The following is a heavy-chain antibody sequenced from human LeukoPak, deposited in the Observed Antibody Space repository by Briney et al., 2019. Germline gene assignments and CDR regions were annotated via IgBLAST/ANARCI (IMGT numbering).Heavy chain of an antibody. CDR3: ARDRAVVTPRNYYYYYGMDV. CDR2: IYSGGST. J-gene: IGHJ6*02. CDR1: GFTVSSNY. D-gene: IGHD4-23*01. Sequence: GGSLRLSCAASGFTVSSNYMSWVRQAPGKGLEWVSVIYSGGSTYYADSVKGRFTISRDNSKNTLYLQMNCLRAEDTAVYYCARDRAVVTPRNYYYYYGMDVWGQGTTVTVSS. V-gene: IGHV3-66*01.